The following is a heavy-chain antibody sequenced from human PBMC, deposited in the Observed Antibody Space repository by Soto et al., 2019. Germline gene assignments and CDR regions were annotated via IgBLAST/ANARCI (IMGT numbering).Heavy chain of an antibody. Sequence: SETLSLTCAVSGGSVSSSNWWSWVRQPPGRGLEWIGEIYHSGATNYHPSLKSRVTISVDNSKNQFSLKLSSLTAADTAVYYCARLTGSPDWGQGTLVTVSS. J-gene: IGHJ4*02. CDR1: GGSVSSSNW. D-gene: IGHD3-9*01. CDR3: ARLTGSPD. V-gene: IGHV4-4*02. CDR2: IYHSGAT.